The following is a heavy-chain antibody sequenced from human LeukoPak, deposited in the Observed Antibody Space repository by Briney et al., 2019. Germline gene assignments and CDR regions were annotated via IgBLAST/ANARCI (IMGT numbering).Heavy chain of an antibody. V-gene: IGHV5-51*01. Sequence: GESLQISCKASGYSFTSYWMGWVRQMPGKGLELMGIIYPGDSDTRYTPSFQGQVTISADKSISTAYLQWSSLKASDTAMYYCARHGDAFDIWGQGTKVTVSS. CDR3: ARHGDAFDI. J-gene: IGHJ3*02. CDR2: IYPGDSDT. CDR1: GYSFTSYW.